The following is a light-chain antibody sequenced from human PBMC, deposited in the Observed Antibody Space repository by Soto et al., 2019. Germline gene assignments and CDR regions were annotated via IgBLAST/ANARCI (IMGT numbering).Light chain of an antibody. CDR3: QQYNTYPGT. Sequence: EIFMTQSPATLSVSPWEIATLSCRASQSVSSNLAWYQQKPGQAPRLLIYGASTRATGIPARFSGSGSGTEFTLTISSLQPDDFATYYCQQYNTYPGTFGQGTKVDI. CDR2: GAS. V-gene: IGKV3-15*01. CDR1: QSVSSN. J-gene: IGKJ1*01.